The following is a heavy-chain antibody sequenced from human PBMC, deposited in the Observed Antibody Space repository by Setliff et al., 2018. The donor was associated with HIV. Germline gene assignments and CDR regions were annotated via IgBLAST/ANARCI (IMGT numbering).Heavy chain of an antibody. D-gene: IGHD3-22*01. Sequence: SETLSLTCTVSGGSISSGTYYWSWIRQPAGKGLEWIGYIYTSGSTNYNPSLRSRVTISVDTSKNHFSLRLSSVTAADTAVYYCARQVPVPGVAVTPIDYWGQGTLVTVSS. V-gene: IGHV4-61*09. CDR2: IYTSGST. CDR3: ARQVPVPGVAVTPIDY. J-gene: IGHJ4*02. CDR1: GGSISSGTYY.